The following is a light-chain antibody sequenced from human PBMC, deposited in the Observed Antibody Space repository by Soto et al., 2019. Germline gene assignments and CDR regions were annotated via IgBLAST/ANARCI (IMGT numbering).Light chain of an antibody. J-gene: IGKJ1*01. V-gene: IGKV3-20*01. Sequence: EIVLTQSPGTLFLSPGERGTLSCRASQTVNSIYLAWYQQKPGQSPRLLISGASRRATGIPDRFSGSGSETDFTSTISTLEPDYFTVYYCQHYDVPPTFGQGTKVEI. CDR1: QTVNSIY. CDR3: QHYDVPPT. CDR2: GAS.